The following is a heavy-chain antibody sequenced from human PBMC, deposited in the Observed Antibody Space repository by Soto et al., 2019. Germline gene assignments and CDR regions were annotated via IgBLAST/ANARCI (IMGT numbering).Heavy chain of an antibody. CDR1: GYTFTSYG. CDR2: ISANNGNT. CDR3: ARDRGSYALDY. Sequence: QVPLVQSGAEVKKPGASVKVSCKASGYTFTSYGISWVRQAPGQGLEWMGWISANNGNTNYVQKLQGRVTMTTDTSTSTAYRELRSLRSDDTAVYYCARDRGSYALDYWGQGTLVTVSS. D-gene: IGHD1-26*01. V-gene: IGHV1-18*01. J-gene: IGHJ4*02.